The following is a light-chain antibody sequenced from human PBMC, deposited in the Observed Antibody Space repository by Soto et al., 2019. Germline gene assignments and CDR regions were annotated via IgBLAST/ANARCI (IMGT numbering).Light chain of an antibody. Sequence: EIVMTLSLATLSVSQGERATLSCRASQSVSILLAWYQQKPGQAPRLLIYGASTRATGIPARFSGSGSGTEFTLTISSLQSEDFAVYFCQESTFWPQTFAQGTKVDIK. V-gene: IGKV3-15*01. J-gene: IGKJ1*01. CDR1: QSVSIL. CDR3: QESTFWPQT. CDR2: GAS.